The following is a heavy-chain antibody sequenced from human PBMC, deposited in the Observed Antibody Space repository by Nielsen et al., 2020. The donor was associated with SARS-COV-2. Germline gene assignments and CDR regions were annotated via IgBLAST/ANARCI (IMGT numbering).Heavy chain of an antibody. CDR1: GFTFSSYG. Sequence: GESLKISCAASGFTFSSYGMHWVRQAPGKGLEWVAVISYDGSNKYYADSVKGRFTISRDNSKNTLYLQMNSLRAEDTAVYYCANRGSFDYWGQGTLVTVSS. D-gene: IGHD3-10*01. V-gene: IGHV3-30*18. CDR3: ANRGSFDY. CDR2: ISYDGSNK. J-gene: IGHJ4*02.